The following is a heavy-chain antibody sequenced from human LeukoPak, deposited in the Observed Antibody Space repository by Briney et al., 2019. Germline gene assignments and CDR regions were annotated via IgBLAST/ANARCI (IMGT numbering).Heavy chain of an antibody. CDR3: TRDRGAYNLYDY. J-gene: IGHJ4*02. V-gene: IGHV3-49*03. CDR2: IRSKAYGETA. D-gene: IGHD1-1*01. CDR1: GFTFGDYA. Sequence: GGSLRLSCTASGFTFGDYAMSWIRQAPGKGLEWVGFIRSKAYGETADYAASVKGRFTISRDDSKAIAYLQMNSLETEDTAVYHCTRDRGAYNLYDYWGQGTPVTVSS.